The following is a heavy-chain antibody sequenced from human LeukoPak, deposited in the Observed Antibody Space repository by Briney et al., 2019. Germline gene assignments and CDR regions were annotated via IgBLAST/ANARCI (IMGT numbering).Heavy chain of an antibody. D-gene: IGHD3-9*01. CDR3: VKDGNYDILTGYVDY. CDR1: GFTFSSYA. J-gene: IGHJ4*02. V-gene: IGHV3-64D*06. CDR2: ISSNGGST. Sequence: GGFLRLSCSASGFTFSSYAMHWVRQAPGKGLEYVSAISSNGGSTYYADSVKGRFSISRDNSKNTLYLQMSSLRPEDTAVYYCVKDGNYDILTGYVDYWGQGTLVTVSS.